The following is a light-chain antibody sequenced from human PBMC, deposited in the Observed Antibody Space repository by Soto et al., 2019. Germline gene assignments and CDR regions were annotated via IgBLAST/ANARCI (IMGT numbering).Light chain of an antibody. CDR3: QQYGSSPIT. CDR2: GAS. J-gene: IGKJ5*01. Sequence: EIVLTQSPGTLSFSPGERSTLSCRSSQSVSSTYLAWYQQKPGQAPRLLIYGASTRATGIPARFSGSGSGTDFTLTISRLEPEDFAVYYCQQYGSSPITFGQGTRLEIK. CDR1: QSVSSTY. V-gene: IGKV3-20*01.